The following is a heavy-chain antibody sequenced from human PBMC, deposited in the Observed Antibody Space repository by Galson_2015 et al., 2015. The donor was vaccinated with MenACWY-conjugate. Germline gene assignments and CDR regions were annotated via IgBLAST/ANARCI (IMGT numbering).Heavy chain of an antibody. Sequence: SLRLSCAASGFTFSSYAMSWVRQAPGKGLEWVSGISGSGGSTYYADSVKGRFTISRDNSKNTLYLQMNSLRAEDTAVYYCAKGGNNYGYLGPHRGYYFDYWGQGTVVTVSS. J-gene: IGHJ4*02. CDR1: GFTFSSYA. V-gene: IGHV3-23*01. CDR2: ISGSGGST. D-gene: IGHD5-18*01. CDR3: AKGGNNYGYLGPHRGYYFDY.